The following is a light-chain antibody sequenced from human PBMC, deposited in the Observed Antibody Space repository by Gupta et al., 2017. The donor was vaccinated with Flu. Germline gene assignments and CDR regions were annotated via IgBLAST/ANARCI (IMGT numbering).Light chain of an antibody. V-gene: IGLV1-47*01. CDR3: ASSDDSLNSMV. J-gene: IGLJ3*02. CDR2: RND. Sequence: RVTISCSRPSTNIVGNYGCGYHQVPGTAPKLLMYRNDKRGSAIPDRFSGSTYAATATMRTIGLQTGEEADYYYASSDDSLNSMVFGGGTKRTVL. CDR1: STNIVGNY.